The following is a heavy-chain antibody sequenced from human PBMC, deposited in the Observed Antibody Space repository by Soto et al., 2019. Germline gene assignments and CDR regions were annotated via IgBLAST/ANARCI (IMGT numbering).Heavy chain of an antibody. CDR2: ITCSGGGT. D-gene: IGHD3-10*01. CDR3: VKSRGRVSWLGEIYYFPS. Sequence: EVQLLESGGGLVQPGGSLRLSCEASGFTFTSFAMSWVRQAPGKGLEWVSSITCSGGGTYFADSVRGRFTVSRDNSKNTVYLQMNTLRAEDTAVYYCVKSRGRVSWLGEIYYFPSWGPATLVTVSS. CDR1: GFTFTSFA. J-gene: IGHJ4*02. V-gene: IGHV3-23*01.